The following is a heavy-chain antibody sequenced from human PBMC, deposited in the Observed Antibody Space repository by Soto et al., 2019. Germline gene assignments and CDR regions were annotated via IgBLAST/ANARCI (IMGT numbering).Heavy chain of an antibody. CDR3: ARDDHPRMVATIWDNNWFDP. Sequence: GASVKVSCKASGGTFSSYTISWVRQAPGQGLEWMGRIIPILGIANYAQKFQGRVTITADKSTSTAYMELSSLRSEDTAVYYCARDDHPRMVATIWDNNWFDPWGQGTLVTVSS. CDR2: IIPILGIA. J-gene: IGHJ5*02. CDR1: GGTFSSYT. D-gene: IGHD5-12*01. V-gene: IGHV1-69*04.